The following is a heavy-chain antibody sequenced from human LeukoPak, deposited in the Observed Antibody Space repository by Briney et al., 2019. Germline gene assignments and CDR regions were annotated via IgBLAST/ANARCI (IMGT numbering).Heavy chain of an antibody. J-gene: IGHJ4*02. CDR1: GYSFTSHW. CDR3: ARPYSSGWYAVDS. D-gene: IGHD6-19*01. Sequence: GESLKISCKGSGYSFTSHWIGWVRQMPGKGLEWMGIVNPDDSDTIYSPSFQGQVTISADESITTAYLQWSSLKASDTAMYYCARPYSSGWYAVDSWGQGTLVTVSS. CDR2: VNPDDSDT. V-gene: IGHV5-51*01.